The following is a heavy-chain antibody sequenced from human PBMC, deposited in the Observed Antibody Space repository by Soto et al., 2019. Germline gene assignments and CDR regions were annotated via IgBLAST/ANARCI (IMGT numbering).Heavy chain of an antibody. J-gene: IGHJ4*02. Sequence: QVQLQESGPGLVKPSQTLFLTCTVSGGSISSGPYYWSWIRQHPGKGLEWIGYISHSGSTYYNPSLASRISIAVDTSKNQFSLRLSSVTAADTAVYYCARDRNFFHSSGPDSWGQGTLVTVSS. CDR3: ARDRNFFHSSGPDS. V-gene: IGHV4-31*03. CDR2: ISHSGST. CDR1: GGSISSGPYY. D-gene: IGHD3-22*01.